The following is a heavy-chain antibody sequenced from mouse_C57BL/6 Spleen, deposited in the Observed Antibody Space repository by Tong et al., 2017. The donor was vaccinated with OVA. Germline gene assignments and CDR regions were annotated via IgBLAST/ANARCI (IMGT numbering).Heavy chain of an antibody. J-gene: IGHJ4*01. D-gene: IGHD2-4*01. CDR3: AMPSYDYEGDYAMDY. V-gene: IGHV5-17*01. CDR2: ISSGSSTI. Sequence: EVQLQESGGGLVKPGGSLKLSCAASGFTFSDYGMHWVRQAPEKGLEWVAYISSGSSTIYYADTVKGRFTISRDNAKNTLFLQMTSLRSEDTAMYYCAMPSYDYEGDYAMDYWGQGTSVTVSS. CDR1: GFTFSDYG.